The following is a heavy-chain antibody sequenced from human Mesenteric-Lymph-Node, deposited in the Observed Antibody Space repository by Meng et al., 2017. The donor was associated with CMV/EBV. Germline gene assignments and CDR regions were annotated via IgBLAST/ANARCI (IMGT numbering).Heavy chain of an antibody. D-gene: IGHD2-2*01. CDR3: ARGQYQLPIDY. V-gene: IGHV4-34*01. CDR1: GGSFSAYY. Sequence: AWAVDGGSFSAYYWSWASQPPGKGREWIGEINQSGSTNYNPSIKSRVTISVDTSKNQFSLKLSSVTAADTAVYYCARGQYQLPIDYWGQGTLVTVSS. CDR2: INQSGST. J-gene: IGHJ4*02.